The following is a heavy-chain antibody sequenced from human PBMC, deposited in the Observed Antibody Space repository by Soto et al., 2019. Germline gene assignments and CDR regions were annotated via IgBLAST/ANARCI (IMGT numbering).Heavy chain of an antibody. CDR2: ISWNSGSI. CDR3: AKGEGGYDILTGYYYYCGMDV. D-gene: IGHD3-9*01. CDR1: GFTFDDYA. V-gene: IGHV3-9*01. Sequence: GGSLRLSCAASGFTFDDYAMHWVRQAPGKGLEWVSGISWNSGSIGYADSVKGRFTISRDNAKNSLYLQMNSLRAEDTALYYCAKGEGGYDILTGYYYYCGMDVWGQGTTVTVSS. J-gene: IGHJ6*02.